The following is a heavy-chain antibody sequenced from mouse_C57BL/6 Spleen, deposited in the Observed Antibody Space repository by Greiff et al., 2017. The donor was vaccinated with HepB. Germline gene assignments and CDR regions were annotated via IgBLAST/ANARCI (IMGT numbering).Heavy chain of an antibody. D-gene: IGHD1-1*01. CDR1: GFTFSDYG. J-gene: IGHJ1*03. CDR3: ARQEGITTVVDWYFDV. CDR2: ISNLAYSI. Sequence: EVKVVESGGGLVQPGGSLKLSCAASGFTFSDYGMAWVRQAPRKGPEWVAFISNLAYSIYYADTVTGRFTISRENAKNTLYLEMSSLRSEDTAMYYCARQEGITTVVDWYFDVWGTGTTVTVSS. V-gene: IGHV5-15*01.